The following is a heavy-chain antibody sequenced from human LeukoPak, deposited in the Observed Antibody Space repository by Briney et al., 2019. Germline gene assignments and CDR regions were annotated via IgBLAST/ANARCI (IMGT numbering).Heavy chain of an antibody. Sequence: ASVKVSCKASGYTFSSHGISWVRQAPGQGLEWMGWISVYNGNTNYAQKVQGRVTMTTDTSTSTVYMELRSLRSDDTAVYYCARAGGVMVLDWYFDYWGQGTLVTVSS. D-gene: IGHD3-16*02. J-gene: IGHJ4*02. CDR1: GYTFSSHG. CDR2: ISVYNGNT. CDR3: ARAGGVMVLDWYFDY. V-gene: IGHV1-18*01.